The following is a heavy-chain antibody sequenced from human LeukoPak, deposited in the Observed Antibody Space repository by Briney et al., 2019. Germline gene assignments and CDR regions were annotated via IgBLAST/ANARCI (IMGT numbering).Heavy chain of an antibody. CDR2: ISSSGST. CDR3: ARVYGAGYDFRGAFDI. Sequence: SETLSLTCAVYGGSFSGYYWSWIRQPAGKGLEWIGRISSSGSTNYNPSLKSRVTISVDTSKNQFSLKLSSVTAADTAVYYCARVYGAGYDFRGAFDIWGQGTMVTVSS. V-gene: IGHV4-59*10. J-gene: IGHJ3*02. D-gene: IGHD5-12*01. CDR1: GGSFSGYY.